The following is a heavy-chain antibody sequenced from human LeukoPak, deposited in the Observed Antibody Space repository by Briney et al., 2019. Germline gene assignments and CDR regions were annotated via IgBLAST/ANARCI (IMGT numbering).Heavy chain of an antibody. CDR1: GGSIGNYY. D-gene: IGHD6-19*01. CDR3: ARGSGVAVGMDV. V-gene: IGHV4-4*07. J-gene: IGHJ6*02. Sequence: SETLSLTCIVSGGSIGNYYWSWHRQPAGKGLEWIGRFFTGGSSYYNPSLASRVTISVDTSKNQFSLRLTSVTPADTAVYYCARGSGVAVGMDVWGQGTTVIVSS. CDR2: FFTGGSS.